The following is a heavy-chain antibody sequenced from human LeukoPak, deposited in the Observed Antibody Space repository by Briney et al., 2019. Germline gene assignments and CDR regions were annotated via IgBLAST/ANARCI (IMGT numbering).Heavy chain of an antibody. CDR3: ARLSAYYYDSSGTNWFDP. Sequence: ASVKVSCKASGYTFTSYGISWVRQAPGQGLEWMGWMNPNSGNTGYAQKFQGRVTMTRNTSISTAYMELSSLRSEDTAVYYCARLSAYYYDSSGTNWFDPWGQGTLVTVSS. D-gene: IGHD3-22*01. CDR2: MNPNSGNT. J-gene: IGHJ5*02. CDR1: GYTFTSYG. V-gene: IGHV1-8*02.